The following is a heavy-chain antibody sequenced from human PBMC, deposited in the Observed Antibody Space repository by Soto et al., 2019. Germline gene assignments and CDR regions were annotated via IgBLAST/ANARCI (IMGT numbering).Heavy chain of an antibody. CDR1: GFTFDDYA. J-gene: IGHJ5*02. CDR2: ISWNSGSI. CDR3: AKGVLTNQVRNWFDP. Sequence: EVQLVESGGGLVQPGRSLRLSCAASGFTFDDYAMHWVRQVPGKGLEWVSGISWNSGSIGYAGSVKGRFTISRDNAKKSLYLQMNSLRLEDTALYYCAKGVLTNQVRNWFDPWGQGTLVTVSS. V-gene: IGHV3-9*01. D-gene: IGHD2-2*01.